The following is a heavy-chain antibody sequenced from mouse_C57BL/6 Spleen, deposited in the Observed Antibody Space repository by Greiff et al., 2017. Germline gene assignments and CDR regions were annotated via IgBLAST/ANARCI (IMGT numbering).Heavy chain of an antibody. CDR3: AGDHPYYGSSPAWFAY. CDR1: GFTFSSYA. CDR2: ISDGGSYT. J-gene: IGHJ3*01. D-gene: IGHD1-1*01. V-gene: IGHV5-4*01. Sequence: EVKLEESGGGLVKPGGSLKLSCAASGFTFSSYAMSWVRQTPEKRLEWVATISDGGSYTYYPDNVKGRFTISRDNDKNNLYLQLSHLTSEDTAMFYCAGDHPYYGSSPAWFAYWGQGTLVTVSA.